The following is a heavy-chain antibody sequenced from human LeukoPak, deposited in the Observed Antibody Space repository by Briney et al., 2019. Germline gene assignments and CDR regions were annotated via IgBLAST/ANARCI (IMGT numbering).Heavy chain of an antibody. CDR2: ISSSSSYI. V-gene: IGHV3-21*01. Sequence: GASLRLSCAASGFTFSSYGMNLVRQPPGNGLEWVSSISSSSSYIYYADSVKGRFTISRDNANNSLYLQMNSLRAEDTAVYYCASTRGPPHNWFDPWGQGTLVTVSS. J-gene: IGHJ5*02. CDR1: GFTFSSYG. D-gene: IGHD2-15*01. CDR3: ASTRGPPHNWFDP.